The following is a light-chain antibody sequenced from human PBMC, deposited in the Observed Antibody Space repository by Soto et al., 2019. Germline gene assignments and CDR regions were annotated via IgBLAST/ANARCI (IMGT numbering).Light chain of an antibody. CDR2: EVS. CDR3: SPYTSSSTVI. V-gene: IGLV2-14*01. J-gene: IGLJ2*01. Sequence: QSALTQPASVSGSPGQSITISCTGTSSDVGGYTFVSWYQQHPGEAPKLVIYEVSNRPSGVSHRFSGSKSGNTASLTISGLQAEDEADYYCSPYTSSSTVIFGGGTKLTVL. CDR1: SSDVGGYTF.